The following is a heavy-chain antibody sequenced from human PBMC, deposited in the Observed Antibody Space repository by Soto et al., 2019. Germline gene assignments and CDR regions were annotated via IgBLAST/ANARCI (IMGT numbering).Heavy chain of an antibody. D-gene: IGHD6-13*01. V-gene: IGHV3-30*18. Sequence: GGSLRLSCAASGFTFSSYGMHWVRQAPGKGLEWVAVISYDGSNKYYADSVKGRFTISRDNSKNTLYLQMNSLRAEDTAVYYCAKLAGPPAKPTGYSSSWVLGGAFDIWGQGTMVTVSS. CDR3: AKLAGPPAKPTGYSSSWVLGGAFDI. J-gene: IGHJ3*02. CDR2: ISYDGSNK. CDR1: GFTFSSYG.